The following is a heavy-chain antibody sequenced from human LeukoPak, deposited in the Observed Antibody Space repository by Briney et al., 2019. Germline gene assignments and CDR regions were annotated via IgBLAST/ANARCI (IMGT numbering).Heavy chain of an antibody. V-gene: IGHV1-2*02. CDR2: INPNSGGT. J-gene: IGHJ5*02. Sequence: ASVKVSCKASGYTFTGYYMHWVRQAPGQGLEWMGWINPNSGGTNYAQKFQGRVTMTRDTSISTAYMELSRLRSDATAVYYCARGPRRTTRGYWFDPWGQGTLVTVSS. CDR3: ARGPRRTTRGYWFDP. CDR1: GYTFTGYY. D-gene: IGHD4-11*01.